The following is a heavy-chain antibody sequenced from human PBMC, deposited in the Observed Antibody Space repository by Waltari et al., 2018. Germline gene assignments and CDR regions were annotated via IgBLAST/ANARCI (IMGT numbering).Heavy chain of an antibody. CDR2: IYYSGST. J-gene: IGHJ4*02. CDR1: GGSISSSSYY. V-gene: IGHV4-39*07. D-gene: IGHD1-26*01. CDR3: ARDGGGSYLSYFDY. Sequence: QLQLQESGPGLVKPSETLSLTCTVSGGSISSSSYYWGWIRQPPGKGLEWIGSIYYSGSTYYKPSLKSRVTISVDTSKNQFSLKLSSVTAADTAVYYCARDGGGSYLSYFDYWGQGTLVTVSS.